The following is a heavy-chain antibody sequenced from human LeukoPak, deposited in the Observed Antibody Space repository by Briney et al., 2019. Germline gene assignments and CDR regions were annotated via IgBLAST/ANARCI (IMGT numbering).Heavy chain of an antibody. CDR3: ASFSNWTIDY. CDR1: GGSFSGYY. V-gene: IGHV4-34*01. CDR2: INHSGST. J-gene: IGHJ4*02. D-gene: IGHD1-20*01. Sequence: SETLSLTCAVYGGSFSGYYWSWIRQPPGKGLEWIGEINHSGSTNYNPSLKSRVTISVDTSKNKFSLKLSSVTAADTAVYYCASFSNWTIDYWGQGTLVTVSA.